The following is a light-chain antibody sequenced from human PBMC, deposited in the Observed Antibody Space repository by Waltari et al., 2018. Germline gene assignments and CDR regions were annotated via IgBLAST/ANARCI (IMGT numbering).Light chain of an antibody. Sequence: QSALTQPASASRSPGQSITISCTGTSSDVGGYNYVSWYQQHPGKAPKRMIYDVSNRPSGVSNRFSGSKSGNTASLTISGLQAESEADYYCSSYTSSSTLGVFGTGTKVTVL. CDR1: SSDVGGYNY. V-gene: IGLV2-14*03. J-gene: IGLJ1*01. CDR3: SSYTSSSTLGV. CDR2: DVS.